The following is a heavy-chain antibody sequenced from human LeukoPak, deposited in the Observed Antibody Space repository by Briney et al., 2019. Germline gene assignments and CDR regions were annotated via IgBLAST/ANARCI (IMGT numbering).Heavy chain of an antibody. CDR3: AGSYYYDSSGYYPDAFDI. Sequence: PSETLSLTCTVSGGSISTLFYWGWVRQPPGKELEWIGTIHYTGTTYSNPSLKSRVTIFLDTSNNQFSLRLTSVTAADTAVYYCAGSYYYDSSGYYPDAFDIWGQGTMVTVSS. D-gene: IGHD3-22*01. CDR1: GGSISTLFY. V-gene: IGHV4-39*01. J-gene: IGHJ3*02. CDR2: IHYTGTT.